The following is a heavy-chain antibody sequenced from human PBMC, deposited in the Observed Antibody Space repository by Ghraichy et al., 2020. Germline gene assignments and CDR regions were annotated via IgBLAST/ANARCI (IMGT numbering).Heavy chain of an antibody. CDR1: GFSFSNSG. J-gene: IGHJ4*02. V-gene: IGHV3-30*02. CDR3: AKVQGSSWNLDF. D-gene: IGHD6-13*01. CDR2: IRFDGSKK. Sequence: GGSLRLSCAASGFSFSNSGMHWVRQAPGKGLEWVTLIRFDGSKKYYADSVQGRFIISRDNSKNTLNLQMNSLRVEDTAVYYCAKVQGSSWNLDFWGQGTLVTVSS.